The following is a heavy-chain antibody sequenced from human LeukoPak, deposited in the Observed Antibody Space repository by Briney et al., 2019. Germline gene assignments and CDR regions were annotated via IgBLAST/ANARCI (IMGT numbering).Heavy chain of an antibody. CDR3: ARHHRSGYYEVDY. D-gene: IGHD6-25*01. J-gene: IGHJ4*02. Sequence: SETLSLTCTVSSGSISSSDYYWGWIRQPPGRGLEWIGTIYYSGSTSYNPSLKGRVTMSVDTSKNQFSLKLSSVTAADTAVYFCARHHRSGYYEVDYWGQGTLVTVSS. V-gene: IGHV4-39*01. CDR1: SGSISSSDYY. CDR2: IYYSGST.